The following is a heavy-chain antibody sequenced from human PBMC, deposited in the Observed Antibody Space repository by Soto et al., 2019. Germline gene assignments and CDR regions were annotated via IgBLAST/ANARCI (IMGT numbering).Heavy chain of an antibody. D-gene: IGHD6-13*01. V-gene: IGHV5-51*01. CDR1: GYSFTSYW. Sequence: PGESLKISCKGSGYSFTSYWIGWVRQMPGKGLEWMGFIYPGDSDTRYSPSFQGQVTISADKSISTAYLQWSSLKASDTAMYYCARQYGIAAAGLYYYYGMDVWGQGTTVTVSS. J-gene: IGHJ6*02. CDR2: IYPGDSDT. CDR3: ARQYGIAAAGLYYYYGMDV.